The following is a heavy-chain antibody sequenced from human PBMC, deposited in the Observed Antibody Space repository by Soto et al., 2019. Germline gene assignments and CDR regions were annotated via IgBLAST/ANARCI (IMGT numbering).Heavy chain of an antibody. CDR2: FSDSGST. J-gene: IGHJ6*02. Sequence: RSLTCAVYGGSFSGNYWSWIRQPPGKGLEWIGEFSDSGSTNYNPSLKSRVTISEDMSKSQFSLKLSSVTAADTAVYYCARGNFYYGLDVWGQGXTVTVSS. CDR3: ARGNFYYGLDV. V-gene: IGHV4-34*01. CDR1: GGSFSGNY.